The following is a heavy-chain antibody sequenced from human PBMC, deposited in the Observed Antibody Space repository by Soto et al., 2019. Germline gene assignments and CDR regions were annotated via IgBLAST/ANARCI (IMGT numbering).Heavy chain of an antibody. Sequence: LSLTCTVSGGSVSSGSYYWSWIRQPPGKGLEWIGYIYYIGTTNYNPSLKSRVTISVDTSKNQFSLKLSSVTAADTAVYYCARGFRGNHYDSSGYYPFDYWGQGTLVTVSS. CDR1: GGSVSSGSYY. CDR2: IYYIGTT. J-gene: IGHJ4*02. V-gene: IGHV4-61*01. CDR3: ARGFRGNHYDSSGYYPFDY. D-gene: IGHD3-22*01.